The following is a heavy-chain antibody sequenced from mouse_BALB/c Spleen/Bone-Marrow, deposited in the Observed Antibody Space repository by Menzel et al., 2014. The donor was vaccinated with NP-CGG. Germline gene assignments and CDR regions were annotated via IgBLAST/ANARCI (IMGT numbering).Heavy chain of an antibody. J-gene: IGHJ3*01. CDR2: IDPSDNYT. D-gene: IGHD3-3*01. V-gene: IGHV1S127*01. CDR3: KMLGPY. Sequence: QVQLQQPGAELVKPGASVKMSCKASGYTFTSYWMHWVKQRPGQGLEWIGAIDPSDNYTHYNQEFKGKATLTVDTSSSTAYMQLSSVTSDDSAVRYSKMLGPYWGQETLVNISA. CDR1: GYTFTSYW.